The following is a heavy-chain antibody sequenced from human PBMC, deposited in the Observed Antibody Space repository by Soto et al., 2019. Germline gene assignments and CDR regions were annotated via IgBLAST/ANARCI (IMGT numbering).Heavy chain of an antibody. J-gene: IGHJ4*02. Sequence: QVQLVESGGGVVQPGRSLRLSCAASGFNFDVYAMHWVCQAPGKGLEWVAIISYDGGNEYYADSVKGRFTISRDNSRNTLSLQMNSLRAEDTAVYYCARDMGSHSQFIFEYWGQGALVTVSS. CDR2: ISYDGGNE. V-gene: IGHV3-30-3*01. CDR3: ARDMGSHSQFIFEY. D-gene: IGHD3-10*01. CDR1: GFNFDVYA.